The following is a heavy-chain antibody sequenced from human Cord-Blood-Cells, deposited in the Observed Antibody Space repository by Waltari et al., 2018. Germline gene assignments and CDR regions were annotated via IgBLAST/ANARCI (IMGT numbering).Heavy chain of an antibody. CDR1: GFTFSSYW. CDR2: IKQDGSEK. CDR3: ASGFFDWLLCY. D-gene: IGHD3-9*01. Sequence: EVQLVESGGGLVQPGGSLRLSCAASGFTFSSYWLSWVRQAPGKGLEWVANIKQDGSEKYYVDSVKGRFTISRDNAKNSLYLQMNSLRAEDTAVYYCASGFFDWLLCYWGQGTLVTVSS. V-gene: IGHV3-7*01. J-gene: IGHJ4*02.